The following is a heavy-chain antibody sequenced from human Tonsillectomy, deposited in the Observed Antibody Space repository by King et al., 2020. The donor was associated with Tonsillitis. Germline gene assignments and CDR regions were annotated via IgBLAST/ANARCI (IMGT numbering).Heavy chain of an antibody. J-gene: IGHJ4*02. CDR1: GFTFSTHG. V-gene: IGHV3-30*03. Sequence: VQLVESGGGVVQPGRSLRLSCAASGFTFSTHGMHWVRQAPGKGLEWVAVISDDGSNKYYADSVKGRFTISRDNSKNTLYLQMNSLRAEDTAVYYCATGGYWGQGPLVTVSS. CDR3: ATGGY. CDR2: ISDDGSNK. D-gene: IGHD3-10*01.